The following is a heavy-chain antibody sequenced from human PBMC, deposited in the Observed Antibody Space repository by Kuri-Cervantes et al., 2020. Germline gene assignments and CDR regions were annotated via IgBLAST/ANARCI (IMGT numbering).Heavy chain of an antibody. CDR1: GYTFTGYY. CDR2: NNPNSGGT. Sequence: ASVKVPCKASGYTFTGYYMHWVRQAPGQGLEWMGWNNPNSGGTNYAQKFQGRVTMTRDTSISTAYMELSRLRSDDTAVYYCARLYYGSGSYPHFDYWGQGTLVTVSS. CDR3: ARLYYGSGSYPHFDY. D-gene: IGHD3-10*01. J-gene: IGHJ4*02. V-gene: IGHV1-2*02.